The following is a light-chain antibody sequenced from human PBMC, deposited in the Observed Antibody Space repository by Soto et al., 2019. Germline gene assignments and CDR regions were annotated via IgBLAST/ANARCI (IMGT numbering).Light chain of an antibody. V-gene: IGLV3-21*02. CDR1: NIGGTS. CDR2: DDS. J-gene: IGLJ3*02. CDR3: QVWDTNSDWV. Sequence: SYELTQPPSVSVAPGQTARITCGGDNIGGTSVHWYQHKPGQAPVLVVYDDSDRPSGIPERFSGSNSGNTATLTIGRAEAGDEADYYCQVWDTNSDWVFGAGTKVTVL.